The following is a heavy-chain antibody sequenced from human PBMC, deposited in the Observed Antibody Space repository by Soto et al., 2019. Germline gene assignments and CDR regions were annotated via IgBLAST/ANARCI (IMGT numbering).Heavy chain of an antibody. V-gene: IGHV3-11*01. CDR3: AREGEYWFDP. Sequence: GGSLRLSCVAPGFNFSDHYMTWIRQAPGKGLEWVSSISSSGTTKEYADSVKGRFTISRDNAKNSLSLQMDGLRAEDTAVYYCAREGEYWFDPWGQGTLVTVSS. J-gene: IGHJ5*02. D-gene: IGHD3-16*01. CDR1: GFNFSDHY. CDR2: ISSSGTTK.